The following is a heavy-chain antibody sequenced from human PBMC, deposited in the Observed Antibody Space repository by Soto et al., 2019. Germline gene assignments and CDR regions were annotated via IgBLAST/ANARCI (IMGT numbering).Heavy chain of an antibody. CDR3: AREAVVATTLDYYYGMDV. J-gene: IGHJ6*02. CDR2: INPNSGGT. Sequence: QVQLVQSGAEVKKPGASVKVSCKASGYTFTGYYMHWVRQAPGQGLKWMGWINPNSGGTNYAQKFQGWVTMTRDTSISTAYMELSRLRSDDTAVYYCAREAVVATTLDYYYGMDVWGQGTTVTVSS. D-gene: IGHD2-15*01. V-gene: IGHV1-2*04. CDR1: GYTFTGYY.